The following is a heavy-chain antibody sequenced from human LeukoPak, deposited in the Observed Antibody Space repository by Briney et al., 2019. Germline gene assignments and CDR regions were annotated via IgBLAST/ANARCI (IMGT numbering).Heavy chain of an antibody. CDR3: ARVSYYYDSSGYWVDAFDI. CDR1: GYTFTSYA. J-gene: IGHJ3*02. V-gene: IGHV1-18*01. D-gene: IGHD3-22*01. CDR2: ISGNNGDT. Sequence: GTSVKVSCKASGYTFTSYAITWGRQAPEQGLKWMDRISGNNGDTQYAQKIQARVTVTSDTSTSTAYMELRSLGSDDTAVYYCARVSYYYDSSGYWVDAFDIWGQGTMVAVSP.